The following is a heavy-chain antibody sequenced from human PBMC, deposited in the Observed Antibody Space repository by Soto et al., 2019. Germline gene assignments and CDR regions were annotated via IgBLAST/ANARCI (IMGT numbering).Heavy chain of an antibody. V-gene: IGHV1-2*02. D-gene: IGHD3-9*01. CDR1: GYTFTAFY. CDR3: TTLRLDP. CDR2: VNPNTGVT. Sequence: GDSVQVSCKASGYTFTAFYMNWVRQAPGQGLEWMGWVNPNTGVTKYAQKFQGRVTMTRDTSINTAYMELSGLTSDDTAVDYCTTLRLDPWGQGTLVTVSS. J-gene: IGHJ5*02.